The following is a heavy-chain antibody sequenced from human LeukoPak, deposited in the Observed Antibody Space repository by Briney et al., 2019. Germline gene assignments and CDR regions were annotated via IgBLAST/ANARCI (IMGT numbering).Heavy chain of an antibody. V-gene: IGHV1-69*04. Sequence: SVKVSCKASGGTFSSYAISWVRQAPGQGLEWMGRIIPILGLADYAQKFQGRVTITADKSTSTAYMELSSLRSEDTAIYYCASPSGYYPSSSYSRDYWGQGTRVTVSS. J-gene: IGHJ4*02. CDR3: ASPSGYYPSSSYSRDY. CDR2: IIPILGLA. D-gene: IGHD3-22*01. CDR1: GGTFSSYA.